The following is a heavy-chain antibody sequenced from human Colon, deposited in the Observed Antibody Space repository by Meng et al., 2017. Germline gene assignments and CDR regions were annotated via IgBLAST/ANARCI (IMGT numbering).Heavy chain of an antibody. CDR3: ARAHKSAYGFDL. V-gene: IGHV3-21*01. D-gene: IGHD3-16*01. CDR1: GFTLSIYS. J-gene: IGHJ5*02. CDR2: SSITTTNV. Sequence: LLVESGGGLVTPGGSLRLSCAGSGFTLSIYSMNCVRQAPGKGLEWVSLSSITTTNVYYADSVKGRFTVSRDNTKNSLYLQMNSLRAEDTAVYYCARAHKSAYGFDLWGQGTLVTVSS.